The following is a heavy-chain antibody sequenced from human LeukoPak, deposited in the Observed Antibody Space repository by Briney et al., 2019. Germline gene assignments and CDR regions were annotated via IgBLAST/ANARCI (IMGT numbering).Heavy chain of an antibody. J-gene: IGHJ4*02. D-gene: IGHD3-3*01. V-gene: IGHV3-9*01. Sequence: PGGSLRLSCAASGFTFDDYAMHWVRQAPGKGLEWVSGISWNSGSIGYADSVKGRFTISRDNAKNSLYLQMNSLRAEDTALYYCAKGGVAIFGVVMTDYFDYWGQGTLVTVSS. CDR1: GFTFDDYA. CDR2: ISWNSGSI. CDR3: AKGGVAIFGVVMTDYFDY.